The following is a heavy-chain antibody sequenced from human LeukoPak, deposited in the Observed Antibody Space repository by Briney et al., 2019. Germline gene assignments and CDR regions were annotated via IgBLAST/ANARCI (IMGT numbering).Heavy chain of an antibody. V-gene: IGHV3-53*01. CDR2: IYSGGST. CDR3: GRVPTATWRYYFDY. J-gene: IGHJ4*02. D-gene: IGHD5-12*01. Sequence: GGSLRLSCAASGFTVSSNYMSWVRQAPGKGLEWVSVIYSGGSTYYADSVKGRFTISRDNSKNTLYLQMNSLRAEDTAVYYCGRVPTATWRYYFDYWGQGTLVTVSS. CDR1: GFTVSSNY.